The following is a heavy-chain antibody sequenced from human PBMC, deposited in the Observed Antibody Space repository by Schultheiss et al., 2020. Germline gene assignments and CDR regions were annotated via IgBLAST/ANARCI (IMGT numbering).Heavy chain of an antibody. CDR3: VRSTWFRDAFDI. J-gene: IGHJ3*02. V-gene: IGHV3-23*01. Sequence: GGSLRLSCTASGFTFSSYAMSWVRQAPGKGLEWVSAISGSGGSTYYADSVKGRFTISRDNSKNTLYLQMNSLRAEDTAVYYCVRSTWFRDAFDIWGQGTMVTVSS. CDR2: ISGSGGST. D-gene: IGHD3-22*01. CDR1: GFTFSSYA.